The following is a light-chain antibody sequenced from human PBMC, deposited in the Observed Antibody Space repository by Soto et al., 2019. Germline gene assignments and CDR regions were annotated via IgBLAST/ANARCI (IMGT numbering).Light chain of an antibody. Sequence: IVMTQSPATLSVSPGERATLSCRASQTVSSNLARYQQKPGQAPRLLIYGASTRATGLPARFSGSGSGTEFTLTISSLQSEDFAVYYCQQYNNWPITFGQGTRLEIK. CDR3: QQYNNWPIT. CDR2: GAS. V-gene: IGKV3-15*01. J-gene: IGKJ5*01. CDR1: QTVSSN.